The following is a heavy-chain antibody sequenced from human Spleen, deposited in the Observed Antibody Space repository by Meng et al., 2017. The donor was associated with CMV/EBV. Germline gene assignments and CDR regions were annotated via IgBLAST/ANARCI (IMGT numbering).Heavy chain of an antibody. CDR2: IWFDGGNK. CDR1: GFTFSSYA. CDR3: AKGYEPGFCSSGCNSLDH. J-gene: IGHJ4*02. V-gene: IGHV3-33*06. Sequence: GESLKISCAASGFTFSSYAMHWVRQSPGKGLKWVALIWFDGGNKHYADSVKGRFTISRDNSKNTLYLQMNSLRAEDTAVYYCAKGYEPGFCSSGCNSLDHWGQGTLVTVSS. D-gene: IGHD2-2*01.